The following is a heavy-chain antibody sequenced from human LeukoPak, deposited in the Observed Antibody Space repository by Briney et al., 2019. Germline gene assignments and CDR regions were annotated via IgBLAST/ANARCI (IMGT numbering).Heavy chain of an antibody. CDR1: GGSISSGSYY. CDR2: IYTSGST. J-gene: IGHJ4*02. CDR3: ARDTYYYDSSGYWADY. Sequence: SETLSLTCTVSGGSISSGSYYWSWIRQPAGKGLEWIGRIYTSGSTNYNPSLKSRFTMSVDTSKNQFSLKLSSVTAADTAVYYCARDTYYYDSSGYWADYWGQGTLVTVSS. V-gene: IGHV4-61*02. D-gene: IGHD3-22*01.